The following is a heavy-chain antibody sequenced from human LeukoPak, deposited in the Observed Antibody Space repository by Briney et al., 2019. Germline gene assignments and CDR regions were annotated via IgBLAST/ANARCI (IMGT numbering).Heavy chain of an antibody. CDR2: IYSGGST. J-gene: IGHJ3*02. Sequence: GGSLRLSCAASGFTVSSNYMSWVRQAPGKGLEWVSVIYSGGSTYYADSVKGRFTISRDNSKNTLYLQMNSLRAEDTAVYYCARDGGDYYDRPHAFDIWGQGTMVTVSS. CDR3: ARDGGDYYDRPHAFDI. CDR1: GFTVSSNY. V-gene: IGHV3-66*01. D-gene: IGHD3-22*01.